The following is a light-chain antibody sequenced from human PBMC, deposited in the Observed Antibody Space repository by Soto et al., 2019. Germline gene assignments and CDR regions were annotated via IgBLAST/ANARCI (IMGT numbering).Light chain of an antibody. V-gene: IGKV1-5*01. J-gene: IGKJ4*01. CDR2: DAS. CDR3: QQHKSYPVT. Sequence: GDMVTSTCRASQTIITWLAWYQQRPGTAPRLLIYDASSLESGVPSRFSGSGYGTEFTLTISSLQPDDSGSYYCQQHKSYPVTFGGGTKVDIK. CDR1: QTIITW.